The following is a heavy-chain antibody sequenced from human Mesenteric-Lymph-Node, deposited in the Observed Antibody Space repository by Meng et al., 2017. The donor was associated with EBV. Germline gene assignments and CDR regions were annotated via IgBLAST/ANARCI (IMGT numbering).Heavy chain of an antibody. V-gene: IGHV4-61*01. Sequence: QVQVQESGPGLVKPSATLSLTCTVSDGSVSSGSYYWSWIRQPPGKGLEWIGYIYYSGSTNYNPSLKSRVTISVDTSKNQFSLKLSSVTAADTAVYYCARLDRWELLRGLVYWGQGTLVTVSS. CDR1: DGSVSSGSYY. CDR3: ARLDRWELLRGLVY. D-gene: IGHD1-26*01. CDR2: IYYSGST. J-gene: IGHJ4*02.